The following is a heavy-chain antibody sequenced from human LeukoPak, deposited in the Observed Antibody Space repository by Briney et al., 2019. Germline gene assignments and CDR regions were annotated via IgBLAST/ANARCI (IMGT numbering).Heavy chain of an antibody. J-gene: IGHJ5*02. CDR3: ARVNRETSGSSWYESSGWYGDNWFDP. CDR1: GGSISSSSYY. V-gene: IGHV4-39*07. D-gene: IGHD6-19*01. Sequence: SETLSLTCTVSGGSISSSSYYWGWIRQPPGKGLEGIGSIYYSGSTYYNSSLKSRVTISVDTSKNQFSLKLSSVTAADTAVYYCARVNRETSGSSWYESSGWYGDNWFDPWGQGTLVTVSS. CDR2: IYYSGST.